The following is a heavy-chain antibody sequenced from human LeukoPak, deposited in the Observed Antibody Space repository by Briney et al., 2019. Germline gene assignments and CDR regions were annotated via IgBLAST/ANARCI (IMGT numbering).Heavy chain of an antibody. CDR3: ARWVRSSEAYYFDY. J-gene: IGHJ4*02. CDR1: GGSISNYY. Sequence: PSETLSLTCTVSGGSISNYYWNWIRQPPGKGLEWIGYIYYSGNANYNPSLKSRVTISVDTSKNQFSLKLNSVTAADTAVYYCARWVRSSEAYYFDYWGQGTLVTVSS. V-gene: IGHV4-59*08. CDR2: IYYSGNA. D-gene: IGHD6-25*01.